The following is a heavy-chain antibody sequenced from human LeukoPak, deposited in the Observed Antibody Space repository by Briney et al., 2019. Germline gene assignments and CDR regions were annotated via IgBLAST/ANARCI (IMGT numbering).Heavy chain of an antibody. CDR2: ISDDGSNK. V-gene: IGHV3-30*18. CDR3: AKGHGYCSGGSCYPALLYFDY. CDR1: GFTFSSYG. Sequence: GRSLRLSCAASGFTFSSYGMHWVRQAPGKGLEWVAVISDDGSNKYYADSVKGRFTISRDNSKNTLYLQMNSLRAEDTAVYYCAKGHGYCSGGSCYPALLYFDYWGQGTLVTVSS. J-gene: IGHJ4*02. D-gene: IGHD2-15*01.